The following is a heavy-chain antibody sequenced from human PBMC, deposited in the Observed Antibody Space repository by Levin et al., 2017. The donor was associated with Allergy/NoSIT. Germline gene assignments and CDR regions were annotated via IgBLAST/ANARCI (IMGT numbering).Heavy chain of an antibody. CDR2: IYPGDSDT. Sequence: PGGSLRLSCQGSGYSFTSYWIGWVRQMPGKGLEWMGIIYPGDSDTRYSPSFQGQVTIPADKSISTAYLQWSSLKASDTAIYYCARRSTRDYYYYMDVWGKGTTVTVSS. J-gene: IGHJ6*03. V-gene: IGHV5-51*01. CDR1: GYSFTSYW. D-gene: IGHD2/OR15-2a*01. CDR3: ARRSTRDYYYYMDV.